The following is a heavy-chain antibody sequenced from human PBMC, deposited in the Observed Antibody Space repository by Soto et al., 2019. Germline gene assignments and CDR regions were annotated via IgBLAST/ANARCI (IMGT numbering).Heavy chain of an antibody. CDR2: IIPIPGTA. CDR3: ARSQGSSTSLEIYYYYCYGMGV. CDR1: GGTFGSYA. D-gene: IGHD2-2*01. Sequence: QVQLVQSGAEVKKPGSSVKVSCKASGGTFGSYAISWVRQAPGQGLEWMGGIIPIPGTANYAQKFQGRVTIAADESTSTAYMELSSLRSEDTAVYYCARSQGSSTSLEIYYYYCYGMGVWGQGTTVTVSS. J-gene: IGHJ6*02. V-gene: IGHV1-69*01.